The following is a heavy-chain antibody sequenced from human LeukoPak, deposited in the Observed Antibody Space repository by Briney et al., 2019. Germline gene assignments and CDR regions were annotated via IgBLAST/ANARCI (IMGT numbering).Heavy chain of an antibody. CDR2: IYSGGDK. J-gene: IGHJ4*02. V-gene: IGHV3-53*01. CDR3: GGYSSLDH. Sequence: GGSLRLSCAASGFTFSSYWMGWVRQAPGKGLEWVSLIYSGGDKRYAASVKGRFTISRDNSKNTLYLQMDSLRVEDTAVYYCGGYSSLDHWGQGTLVTVSS. D-gene: IGHD3-22*01. CDR1: GFTFSSYW.